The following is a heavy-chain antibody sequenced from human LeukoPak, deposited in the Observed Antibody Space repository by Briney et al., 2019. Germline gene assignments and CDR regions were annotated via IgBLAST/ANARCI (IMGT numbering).Heavy chain of an antibody. Sequence: PSETLSLTCSVSGGSLSSYYWSWIRQPPGKGLEWIGYIYYSGNINYNPSLKSRVTISIDTSKNQFSLKLTSVTAADTAVYYCARAGSSGYLIDYWGQGTLVTVSS. CDR2: IYYSGNI. J-gene: IGHJ4*02. CDR3: ARAGSSGYLIDY. D-gene: IGHD3-22*01. V-gene: IGHV4-59*01. CDR1: GGSLSSYY.